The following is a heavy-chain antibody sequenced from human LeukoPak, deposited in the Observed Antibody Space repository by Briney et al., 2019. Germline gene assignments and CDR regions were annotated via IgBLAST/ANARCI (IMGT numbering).Heavy chain of an antibody. D-gene: IGHD5-18*01. Sequence: GGSLRLSCAASGFTYSDYYMSWIRQAPGKGLDWVSYISSRGSTIYYADSVKGRFTISRDNAKNSLYLQMNSLRAEDTAVYYCARHDTAMATDYGMDVWGQGTTVTVSS. J-gene: IGHJ6*02. CDR2: ISSRGSTI. CDR1: GFTYSDYY. CDR3: ARHDTAMATDYGMDV. V-gene: IGHV3-11*01.